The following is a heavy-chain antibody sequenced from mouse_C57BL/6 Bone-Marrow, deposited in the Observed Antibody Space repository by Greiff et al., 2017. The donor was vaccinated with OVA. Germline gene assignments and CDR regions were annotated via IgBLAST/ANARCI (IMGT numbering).Heavy chain of an antibody. CDR2: IDPEDGGT. CDR1: GFNIKDYY. Sequence: VQLQQSGAELVKPGASVKLSCTASGFNIKDYYMHWVKQRTEQGLEWIGRIDPEDGGTNYAPKFQGKATITADTSSNTAYLQLSSLTSEDTAGDCWGFIRGSWGQGTTLTVSS. D-gene: IGHD1-1*01. J-gene: IGHJ2*01. CDR3: GFIRGS. V-gene: IGHV14-2*01.